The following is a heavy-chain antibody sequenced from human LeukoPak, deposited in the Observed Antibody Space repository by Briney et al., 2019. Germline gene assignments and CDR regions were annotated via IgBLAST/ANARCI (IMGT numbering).Heavy chain of an antibody. CDR1: GFSFGGYY. D-gene: IGHD1-20*01. CDR3: AHITGSDAFDV. V-gene: IGHV4-34*01. J-gene: IGHJ3*01. CDR2: ISHSGST. Sequence: SETLSLTCGVYGFSFGGYYWSWIRQSPGKGLEWFGEISHSGSTNYNPSLKSRLTISIDTSKNESSLKMTSVTAADTALYYCAHITGSDAFDVWGEGTMVTVS.